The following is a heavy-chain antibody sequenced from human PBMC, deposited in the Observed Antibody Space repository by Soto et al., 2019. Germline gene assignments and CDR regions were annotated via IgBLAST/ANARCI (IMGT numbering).Heavy chain of an antibody. CDR3: ARATMVRGVSYGMDV. D-gene: IGHD3-10*01. CDR2: IYYSGST. Sequence: PSETLSLTCTVSGGSVSSGSYYWSWIRQPPGKGLEWIGYIYYSGSTNYNPSLKSRVTISVDTSKYQFSLKLSSVTAADTAVYYCARATMVRGVSYGMDVWGQGTTVTVSS. CDR1: GGSVSSGSYY. J-gene: IGHJ6*02. V-gene: IGHV4-61*01.